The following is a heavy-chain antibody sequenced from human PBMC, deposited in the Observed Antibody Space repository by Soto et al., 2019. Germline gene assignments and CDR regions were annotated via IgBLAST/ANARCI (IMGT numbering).Heavy chain of an antibody. V-gene: IGHV3-15*01. CDR2: IKSKADGVTT. CDR3: TTDGVNGNYTIIADEIELDY. D-gene: IGHD1-7*01. J-gene: IGHJ4*02. CDR1: GFTFSNAW. Sequence: PGGSLRLSCAASGFTFSNAWMNWVRQAPGKGLGWVGRIKSKADGVTTDYAAPVKGRFTISRDDSKNTLYLQMNSLTTEDTAVYHCTTDGVNGNYTIIADEIELDYWGQGTMVTVSS.